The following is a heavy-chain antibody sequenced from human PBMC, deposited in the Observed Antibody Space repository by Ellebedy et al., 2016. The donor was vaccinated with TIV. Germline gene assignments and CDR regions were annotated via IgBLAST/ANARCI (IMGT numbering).Heavy chain of an antibody. CDR1: GFTLSSYT. CDR2: ISTSGSVI. V-gene: IGHV3-21*01. Sequence: GGSLRLSCAASGFTLSSYTMTWVRQAPGKGLEWVSSISTSGSVIHYADSVKGRFTISRDNAKNSLYLQMNSLRAEDTAVYYCVRDQSWKCDDWGQGTLVTVSS. CDR3: VRDQSWKCDD. D-gene: IGHD1-1*01. J-gene: IGHJ4*02.